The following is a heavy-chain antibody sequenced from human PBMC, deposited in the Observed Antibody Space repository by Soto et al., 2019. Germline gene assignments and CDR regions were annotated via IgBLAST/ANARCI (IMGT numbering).Heavy chain of an antibody. CDR1: GYSFTSYW. CDR3: ARRVYSSSWYYFDY. V-gene: IGHV5-51*01. J-gene: IGHJ4*02. Sequence: GESLKISCKGSGYSFTSYWIGWVRQMPGKGLEWMGIIYPGDSDTRYGPSFQGQVTISADKSISTAYLQWSSLRASDTAMYYCARRVYSSSWYYFDYWGQGTLVTVAS. CDR2: IYPGDSDT. D-gene: IGHD6-13*01.